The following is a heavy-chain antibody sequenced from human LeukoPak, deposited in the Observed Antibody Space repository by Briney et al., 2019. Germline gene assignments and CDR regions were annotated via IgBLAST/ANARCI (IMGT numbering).Heavy chain of an antibody. Sequence: SETLSLTCTVSGGSISSSSYYWGWIRQPPGKGLEWIGSIYCSGSTYYNPSLKSRVTISVDTSKNQFSLKLSSVTAADTAVYYCARVSGPIAARHLDYWGQGTLVTVSS. CDR3: ARVSGPIAARHLDY. CDR2: IYCSGST. D-gene: IGHD6-6*01. CDR1: GGSISSSSYY. J-gene: IGHJ4*02. V-gene: IGHV4-39*07.